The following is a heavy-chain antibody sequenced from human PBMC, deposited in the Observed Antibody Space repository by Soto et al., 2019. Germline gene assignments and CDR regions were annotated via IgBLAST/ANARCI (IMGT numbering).Heavy chain of an antibody. J-gene: IGHJ6*02. CDR1: GFTFSSYS. CDR2: ISSSSSYI. D-gene: IGHD1-26*01. CDR3: ARDKGGSFYSYGMDV. Sequence: EVQLVESGGGLVKPGGSLRLSCAASGFTFSSYSMNWVRQAPGKGLEWVSSISSSSSYIYYADSVKGRITISRDNAKNSLYLQMISRRAEDTDVYYCARDKGGSFYSYGMDVWGQGTTVTVSS. V-gene: IGHV3-21*01.